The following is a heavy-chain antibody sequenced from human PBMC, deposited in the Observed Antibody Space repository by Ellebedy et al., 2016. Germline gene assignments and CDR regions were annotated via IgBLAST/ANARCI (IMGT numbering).Heavy chain of an antibody. D-gene: IGHD3-10*01. CDR3: AGSGRGGAEATSDN. CDR2: ISAYNGNT. V-gene: IGHV1-18*01. CDR1: GYTFTSYG. J-gene: IGHJ4*02. Sequence: ASVKVSCKASGYTFTSYGITWVRQAPGQGLEWMGWISAYNGNTNYAQKLQGRVTMTTDPSTSTAYIDMRSLRSDDTAVYYSAGSGRGGAEATSDNWGQGTLVTASS.